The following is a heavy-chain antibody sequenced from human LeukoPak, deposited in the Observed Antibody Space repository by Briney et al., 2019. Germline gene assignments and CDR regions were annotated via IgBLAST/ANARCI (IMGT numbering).Heavy chain of an antibody. D-gene: IGHD6-13*01. Sequence: GGSLRLSCAASGFTFSGYYMSWIRQAPGKGLEWVSYISSSGSTIYYADSVKGRFTIPRDNAKNSLYLQMNSLRAEDTAVYYCARYKSYSSTTFDYWGQGTLVTVSS. V-gene: IGHV3-11*01. J-gene: IGHJ4*02. CDR1: GFTFSGYY. CDR2: ISSSGSTI. CDR3: ARYKSYSSTTFDY.